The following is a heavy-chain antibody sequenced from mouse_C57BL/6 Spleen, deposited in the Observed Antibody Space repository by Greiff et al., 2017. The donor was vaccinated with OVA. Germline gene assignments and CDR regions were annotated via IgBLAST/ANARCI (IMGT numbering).Heavy chain of an antibody. J-gene: IGHJ4*01. V-gene: IGHV1-64*01. CDR1: GYTFTSYW. CDR3: ARVEDYYGSSWGAMDY. D-gene: IGHD1-1*01. CDR2: IHPNSGGT. Sequence: VQLQQPGAELVKPGASVKLSCKASGYTFTSYWMHWVKQRPGQGLEWIGMIHPNSGGTNYNEKFKSKATLTVDKSSSTAYMQLSSLTSEDSAVYYCARVEDYYGSSWGAMDYWGQGTSVTVSS.